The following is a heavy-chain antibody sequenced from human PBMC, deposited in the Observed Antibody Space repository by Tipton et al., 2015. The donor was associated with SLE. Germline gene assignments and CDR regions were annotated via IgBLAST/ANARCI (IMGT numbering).Heavy chain of an antibody. V-gene: IGHV4-31*03. CDR1: GGSITNDAYY. J-gene: IGHJ5*02. Sequence: TLSLTCTVSGGSITNDAYYWSWIRQSPGKGLEWIGYIYHDGNSHYNPSLKSRLSISVDTSKNQFSLKLSSVTAADTAVYYCARDGGGDYGFDPWGQGTLVTVSS. CDR3: ARDGGGDYGFDP. D-gene: IGHD4-17*01. CDR2: IYHDGNS.